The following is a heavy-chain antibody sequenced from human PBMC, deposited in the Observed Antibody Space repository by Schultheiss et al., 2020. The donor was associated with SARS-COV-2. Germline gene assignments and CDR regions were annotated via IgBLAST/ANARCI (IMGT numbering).Heavy chain of an antibody. Sequence: SVKVSCKASGGTFSSYAISWVRQAPGQGLEWMGGIIPIFGTANYAQKFQGRVTITADESTSTAYMELSSLRSEDTAVYYCARDRRSDIVVVVADGMDVWGQGTTVTVSS. CDR2: IIPIFGTA. J-gene: IGHJ6*02. CDR1: GGTFSSYA. V-gene: IGHV1-69*13. D-gene: IGHD2-15*01. CDR3: ARDRRSDIVVVVADGMDV.